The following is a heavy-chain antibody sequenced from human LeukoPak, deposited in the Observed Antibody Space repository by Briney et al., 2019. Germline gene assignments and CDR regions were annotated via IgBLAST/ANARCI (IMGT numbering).Heavy chain of an antibody. CDR1: GGSISSYY. D-gene: IGHD1-26*01. CDR3: TKGGELMNY. V-gene: IGHV4-59*08. CDR2: IYYSGST. Sequence: SETLSLTCTVSGGSISSYYWSWIRQPPGKGLEWIGYIYYSGSTNYNPSLKSRVTISIDASKNQFSLRLSSVTAADTAVYYCTKGGELMNYWGQGTLVTVSS. J-gene: IGHJ4*02.